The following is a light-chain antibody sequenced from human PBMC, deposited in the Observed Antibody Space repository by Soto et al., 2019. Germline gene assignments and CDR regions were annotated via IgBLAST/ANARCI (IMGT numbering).Light chain of an antibody. CDR2: EVS. CDR3: SSYTSSSTNVV. Sequence: QAVVTQPPSVSGAPGQRVTISCTGTSSDVGGYNYVSWYQQHPGKAPKLMIYEVSNRPSGVSNRFSGSKSGNTAALTISGLQAEDEADYYCSSYTSSSTNVVFGGGTKLTVL. CDR1: SSDVGGYNY. V-gene: IGLV2-14*01. J-gene: IGLJ2*01.